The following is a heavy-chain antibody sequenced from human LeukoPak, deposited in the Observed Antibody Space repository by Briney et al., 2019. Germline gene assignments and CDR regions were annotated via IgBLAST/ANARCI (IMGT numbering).Heavy chain of an antibody. CDR1: GFTFSSYG. CDR2: ISYDGSNK. V-gene: IGHV3-30*18. CDR3: AKDHYYYGSGFFDY. Sequence: GRSLRLSCAASGFTFSSYGMHWVRQAPGKGLEWVAVISYDGSNKYYADSVKGRFTISRDNSKNALYLQMNSLRAEDTAVYYCAKDHYYYGSGFFDYWGQGTLVTVSS. J-gene: IGHJ4*02. D-gene: IGHD3-10*01.